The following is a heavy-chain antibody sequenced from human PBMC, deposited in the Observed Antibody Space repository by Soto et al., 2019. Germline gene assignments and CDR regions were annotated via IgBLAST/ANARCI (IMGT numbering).Heavy chain of an antibody. CDR2: INPSDGTS. Sequence: ASVKVSCKASGYSLTGYYIDWVRQAPGQGLEWMGRINPSDGTSAYTQQFQGRFFMTRDTSTSTVFMELNRLKSQDTALYFCAREGSGSYLVLWGQGTLVTVSS. CDR1: GYSLTGYY. D-gene: IGHD3-22*01. V-gene: IGHV1-46*01. J-gene: IGHJ4*02. CDR3: AREGSGSYLVL.